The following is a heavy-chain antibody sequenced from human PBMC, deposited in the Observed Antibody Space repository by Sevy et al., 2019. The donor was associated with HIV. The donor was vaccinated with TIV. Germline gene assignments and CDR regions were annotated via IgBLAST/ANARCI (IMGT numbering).Heavy chain of an antibody. Sequence: GGSLRLSCAASGFTFDDYTMHWVRQAPGKGLEWVSLISWDGGSTYYADSVKGRFTISRDNSKNSLYLQMNSLRTEDTALYYCAKDMGITGTTVFDYWGQGTQVTVSS. CDR1: GFTFDDYT. D-gene: IGHD1-20*01. CDR2: ISWDGGST. J-gene: IGHJ4*02. CDR3: AKDMGITGTTVFDY. V-gene: IGHV3-43*01.